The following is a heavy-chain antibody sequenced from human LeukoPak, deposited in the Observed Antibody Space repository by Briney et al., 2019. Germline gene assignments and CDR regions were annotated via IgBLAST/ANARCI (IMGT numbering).Heavy chain of an antibody. CDR1: GYTFTGYY. D-gene: IGHD3-22*01. Sequence: ASVKVSCKASGYTFTGYYMHWVRQAPGQGLEWMGWINPNSGGTNYAQKFQGRVTITADKSTSTAYMELSSLRSEDTAVYYCAREIDYDSSGYLYYFDYWGQGTLVTVSS. V-gene: IGHV1-2*02. CDR2: INPNSGGT. J-gene: IGHJ4*02. CDR3: AREIDYDSSGYLYYFDY.